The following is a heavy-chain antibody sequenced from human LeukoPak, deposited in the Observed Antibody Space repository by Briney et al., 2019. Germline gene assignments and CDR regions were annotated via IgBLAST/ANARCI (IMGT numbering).Heavy chain of an antibody. CDR2: IIPIFGTA. CDR1: GGTFSSYA. V-gene: IGHV1-69*13. CDR3: ASPRGYCSGGSCYFDY. D-gene: IGHD2-15*01. J-gene: IGHJ4*02. Sequence: SVKVSCKASGGTFSSYAISWVRQAPGQGLEWMGGIIPIFGTANYAQKFQGRATITADESTSTAYMELSSLRSEDTAVYYCASPRGYCSGGSCYFDYWGQGTLVTVSS.